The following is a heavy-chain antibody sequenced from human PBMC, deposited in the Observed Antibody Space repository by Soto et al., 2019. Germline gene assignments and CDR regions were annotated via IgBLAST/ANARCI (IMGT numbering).Heavy chain of an antibody. CDR3: ARIENDSSGYYYSYNWFDP. Sequence: SETLSLTCTVSGGSISSSSYYWGWIRQPPGKGLEWIGSIYYSGSTYYNPSLKSRVTISVDTSKNQFSLKLSSVTAADTAVYYCARIENDSSGYYYSYNWFDPWGQGTLVTVSS. D-gene: IGHD3-22*01. J-gene: IGHJ5*02. CDR1: GGSISSSSYY. CDR2: IYYSGST. V-gene: IGHV4-39*01.